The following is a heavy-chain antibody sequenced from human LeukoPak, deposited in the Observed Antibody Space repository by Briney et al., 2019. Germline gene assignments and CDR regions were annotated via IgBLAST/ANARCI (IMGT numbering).Heavy chain of an antibody. CDR3: ARHVPNRYCSSTSCPFDL. D-gene: IGHD2-2*01. CDR1: GGSISSYY. J-gene: IGHJ2*01. CDR2: IYYRGST. Sequence: PSETLSLTCTVSGGSISSYYWSWIRQPPRKGLEWIGYIYYRGSTNYNPSLKSRVTTSVDTSKTQSSLKLSSVTAADTAVYYCARHVPNRYCSSTSCPFDLWGRGTLVTVSS. V-gene: IGHV4-59*08.